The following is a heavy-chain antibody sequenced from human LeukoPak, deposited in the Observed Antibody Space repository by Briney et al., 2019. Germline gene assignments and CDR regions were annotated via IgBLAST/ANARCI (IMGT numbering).Heavy chain of an antibody. CDR2: ISYGGSNK. Sequence: GGSLRLSCAASGFTFSSYGMHWVRQAPGKGLEWVAGISYGGSNKYYADSVKGRFTISRDDSKNTLYLQMNSLRAEDTAVYYCAKDEDHDYGDYYFDSWGQGTLVTVSS. D-gene: IGHD4-17*01. CDR1: GFTFSSYG. J-gene: IGHJ4*02. V-gene: IGHV3-30*18. CDR3: AKDEDHDYGDYYFDS.